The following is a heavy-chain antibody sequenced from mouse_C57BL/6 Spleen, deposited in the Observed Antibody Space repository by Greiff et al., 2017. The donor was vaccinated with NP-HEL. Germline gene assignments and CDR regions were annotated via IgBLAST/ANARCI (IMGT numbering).Heavy chain of an antibody. CDR3: ARAYYSNYGAMDY. D-gene: IGHD2-5*01. Sequence: VQLQQSGAELVRPGASVTLSCKASGYTFTDYEMHWVKQTPVHGLEWIGAIDPETGGTAYNEKFKSKATLTVDKSSSTAYMQLSSLTSEDSAVYYCARAYYSNYGAMDYWGQGTSVTVSS. V-gene: IGHV1-15*01. CDR2: IDPETGGT. CDR1: GYTFTDYE. J-gene: IGHJ4*01.